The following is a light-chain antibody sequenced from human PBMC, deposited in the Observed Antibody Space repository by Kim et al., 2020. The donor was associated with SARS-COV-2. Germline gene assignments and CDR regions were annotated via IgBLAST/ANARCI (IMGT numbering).Light chain of an antibody. J-gene: IGKJ4*01. V-gene: IGKV1-16*01. CDR2: AAS. CDR3: QQYDSYPST. CDR1: QGVRNY. Sequence: ASIGDRVTMTCRASQGVRNYLAWHKQRPGKAPKSLVYAASTLQSGVPGRFSGGGSGTEFNLTISSLQPEDFANYYCQQYDSYPSTFGGGTKVDIK.